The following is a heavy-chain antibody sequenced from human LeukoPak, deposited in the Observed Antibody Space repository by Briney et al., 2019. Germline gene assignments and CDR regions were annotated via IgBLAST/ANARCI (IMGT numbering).Heavy chain of an antibody. D-gene: IGHD3-22*01. CDR3: ASWPGSGYYFDY. CDR2: ISYDGSNK. J-gene: IGHJ4*02. V-gene: IGHV3-30*04. CDR1: GFTFSSYA. Sequence: GGSLRLSCAASGFTFSSYAMHWVRQAPGKGLEWVAVISYDGSNKYYADSVKGRSTISRDNSKNTLYLQMNSLRAEDTAVYYCASWPGSGYYFDYWGQGTLVTVSS.